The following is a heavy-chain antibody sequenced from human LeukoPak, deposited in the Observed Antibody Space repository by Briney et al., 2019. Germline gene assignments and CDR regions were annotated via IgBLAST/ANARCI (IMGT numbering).Heavy chain of an antibody. V-gene: IGHV3-23*01. CDR2: ISGSGGST. CDR3: AKVPTCDSSGYYYVLDAFDI. J-gene: IGHJ3*02. Sequence: GGSLRLSCAASGFTFSSYAMSWVRQTPGKGLEWVSAISGSGGSTYYADSVKGRFTISRDNSKNTLYLQMNSLRAEDTAVYYCAKVPTCDSSGYYYVLDAFDILGQGTMVTVSS. CDR1: GFTFSSYA. D-gene: IGHD3-22*01.